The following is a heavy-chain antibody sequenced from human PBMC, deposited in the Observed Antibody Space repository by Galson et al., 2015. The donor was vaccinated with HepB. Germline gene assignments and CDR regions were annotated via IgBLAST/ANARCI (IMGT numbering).Heavy chain of an antibody. V-gene: IGHV3-21*01. D-gene: IGHD2-2*01. Sequence: SLRLSCAASGFTFSSYTMHWVRQAPGKGLEWVSSISSSSSYIDYADSVKGRFTISRDNAKNSLYLQMNSLRAEDTAVYYCARPFGTGYCDSTTCRDYYFDYWGQGTLVTVSS. CDR2: ISSSSSYI. CDR3: ARPFGTGYCDSTTCRDYYFDY. J-gene: IGHJ4*02. CDR1: GFTFSSYT.